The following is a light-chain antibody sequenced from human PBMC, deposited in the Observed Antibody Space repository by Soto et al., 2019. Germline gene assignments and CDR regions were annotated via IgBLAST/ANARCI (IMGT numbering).Light chain of an antibody. J-gene: IGLJ2*01. Sequence: SYELTQPPSVSVASGKTASISCGGNDIGSKGVHWYQQKPGQAPVLVIYSDTDLPPVITERFSGSNSANLATLTISRVEAGDEADYYCQVWDSGSAHVVFGGGTKLTVL. CDR1: DIGSKG. V-gene: IGLV3-21*01. CDR2: SDT. CDR3: QVWDSGSAHVV.